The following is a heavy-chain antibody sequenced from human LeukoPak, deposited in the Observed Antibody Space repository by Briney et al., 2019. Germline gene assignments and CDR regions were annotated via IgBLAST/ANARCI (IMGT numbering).Heavy chain of an antibody. Sequence: SETLSLTCTVSGGSISSSSYYWGWIRQPPGKGLEWIGSIYYSGSTYYNPSLKSRVTISVDTSKNQFSLKLSSVTAADTAVYYCARQDSGAPIVVPNWVWFDPWGQGTLVTVSS. CDR2: IYYSGST. CDR1: GGSISSSSYY. D-gene: IGHD3-22*01. J-gene: IGHJ5*02. V-gene: IGHV4-39*01. CDR3: ARQDSGAPIVVPNWVWFDP.